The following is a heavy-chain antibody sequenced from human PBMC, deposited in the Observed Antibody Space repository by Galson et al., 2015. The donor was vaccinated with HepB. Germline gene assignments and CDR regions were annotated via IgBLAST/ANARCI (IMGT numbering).Heavy chain of an antibody. J-gene: IGHJ3*02. CDR3: AMYSSSRGAFDI. V-gene: IGHV1-69*13. CDR1: GYTFTSYG. CDR2: IIPIFGTA. Sequence: SVKVSCKASGYTFTSYGISWVRQAPGQGLEWMGGIIPIFGTANYAQKFQGRVTITADESTSTAYMELSSLRSEDTAVYYCAMYSSSRGAFDIWGQGTMVTVSS. D-gene: IGHD6-13*01.